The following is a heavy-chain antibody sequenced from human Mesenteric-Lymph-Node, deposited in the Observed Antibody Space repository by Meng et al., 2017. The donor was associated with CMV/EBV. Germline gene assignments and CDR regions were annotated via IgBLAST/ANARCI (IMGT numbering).Heavy chain of an antibody. CDR1: GFTFSSYA. J-gene: IGHJ6*02. CDR2: ISSNGGST. D-gene: IGHD2-2*01. Sequence: GESLKISCAASGFTFSSYAMHWVRQAPGKGLEYVSAISSNGGSTYYADSVKGRFTISRDNSKNTLYLQMGSLRAEDMAVYYCARAAVVPAAIYYYYYGMDVWGQGTTVTVSS. V-gene: IGHV3-64*02. CDR3: ARAAVVPAAIYYYYYGMDV.